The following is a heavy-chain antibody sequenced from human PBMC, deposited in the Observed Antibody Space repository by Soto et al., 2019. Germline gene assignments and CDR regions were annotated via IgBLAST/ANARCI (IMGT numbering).Heavy chain of an antibody. CDR1: GYTFTSYA. CDR3: ARGPGGPDGPGDY. V-gene: IGHV1-3*01. D-gene: IGHD2-15*01. CDR2: INAGNGNT. J-gene: IGHJ4*02. Sequence: QVQLVQSGAELKKPGASVKVSCKASGYTFTSYAMHWVRQAPGQRLEWMGWINAGNGNTKYSQKFQGRVTITRDTSASTAYMELSSLRSEDTAVYFCARGPGGPDGPGDYWGQGTLVTVSS.